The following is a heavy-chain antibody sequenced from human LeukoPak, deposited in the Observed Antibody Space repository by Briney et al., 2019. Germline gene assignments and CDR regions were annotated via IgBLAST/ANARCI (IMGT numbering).Heavy chain of an antibody. CDR2: VSYNGNS. CDR3: VRSCPIRYFDCEGMDI. CDR1: VASISSYY. D-gene: IGHD3-9*01. Sequence: SQTLSLTCTVSVASISSYYWSSIRQPPGKGLKWLGYVSYNGNSIYNPSLKSPVTISPDTSKNQLSLKLSTVTPSDTAVYYCVRSCPIRYFDCEGMDIWGNGTTAIVPS. J-gene: IGHJ6*04. V-gene: IGHV4-59*01.